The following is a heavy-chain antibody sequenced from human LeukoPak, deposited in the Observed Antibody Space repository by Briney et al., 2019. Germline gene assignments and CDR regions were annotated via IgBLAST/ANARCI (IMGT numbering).Heavy chain of an antibody. CDR3: ARDQGGSSFDY. CDR2: IWSDGSEK. J-gene: IGHJ4*02. CDR1: GFTFSSYG. D-gene: IGHD1-26*01. V-gene: IGHV3-33*01. Sequence: GGSLRLSCAASGFTFSSYGMYWVRQAPGKGLEWVAVIWSDGSEKYYVDSVKSRFTISRDNSKNTLYLQMNSLRAEDTAVYYCARDQGGSSFDYWGQGTLVTVSS.